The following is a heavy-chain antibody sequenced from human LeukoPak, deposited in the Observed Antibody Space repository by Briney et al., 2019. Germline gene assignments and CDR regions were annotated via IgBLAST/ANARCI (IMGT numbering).Heavy chain of an antibody. Sequence: PSETLSLTCTVSGVSISSYYWSWIRLPAGKGLEWIGRINIRGNNNYNPSLKSRVTMSIDTSKNQFSLKLTSVTAADTAVYYCASAEEYGMDVWGQGTTVIVSS. V-gene: IGHV4-4*07. J-gene: IGHJ6*02. CDR3: ASAEEYGMDV. CDR2: INIRGNN. D-gene: IGHD6-6*01. CDR1: GVSISSYY.